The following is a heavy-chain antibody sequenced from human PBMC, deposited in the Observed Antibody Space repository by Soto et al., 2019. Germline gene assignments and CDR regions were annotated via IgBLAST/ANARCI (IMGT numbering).Heavy chain of an antibody. CDR2: ISGSGGST. Sequence: EVQLLESGGGLVQPGGSLRLSCAASGFTFSSYAMSWVRQAPGKGLERVSAISGSGGSTYYADSVKGRFTISRDNSKNTLYLQMNSLRAEDTAVYYCAKDDMITFGGVIVNYYYYYYMDVWGKGTTVTVSS. D-gene: IGHD3-16*02. V-gene: IGHV3-23*01. J-gene: IGHJ6*03. CDR1: GFTFSSYA. CDR3: AKDDMITFGGVIVNYYYYYYMDV.